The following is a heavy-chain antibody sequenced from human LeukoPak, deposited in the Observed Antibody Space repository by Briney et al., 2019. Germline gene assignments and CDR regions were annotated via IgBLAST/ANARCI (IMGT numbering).Heavy chain of an antibody. CDR3: ARVSPYYGDYKTNNWFDP. CDR1: GGSISSGSYY. J-gene: IGHJ5*02. D-gene: IGHD4-17*01. V-gene: IGHV4-61*02. Sequence: SQTLSLTCTVSGGSISSGSYYWSWIRQPAGKGLEWIGRIYTSGSTNYNPSLKSRVTMSVDTSKNQFSLKLSSVTAADTAVYYCARVSPYYGDYKTNNWFDPWGQGTLVTVSS. CDR2: IYTSGST.